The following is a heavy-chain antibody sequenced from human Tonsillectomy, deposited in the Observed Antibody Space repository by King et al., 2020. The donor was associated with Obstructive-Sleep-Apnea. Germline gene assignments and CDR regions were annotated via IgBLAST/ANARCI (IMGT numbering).Heavy chain of an antibody. CDR3: ARGPVGQWLELDY. J-gene: IGHJ4*02. V-gene: IGHV4-59*01. CDR2: FYYSGST. Sequence: QLQESGPGLVKPSETLSLTCTVSGGSISSYYWSWIRQPPGKGLEWIGYFYYSGSTNYNPSLKSRVTISVDTSKNQFSLKLSSVTAADTAVYYCARGPVGQWLELDYWGQGTLVTVSS. CDR1: GGSISSYY. D-gene: IGHD6-19*01.